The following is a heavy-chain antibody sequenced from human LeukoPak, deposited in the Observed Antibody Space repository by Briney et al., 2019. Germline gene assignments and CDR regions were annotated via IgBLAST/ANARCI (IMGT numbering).Heavy chain of an antibody. V-gene: IGHV3-23*01. D-gene: IGHD6-19*01. J-gene: IGHJ6*02. Sequence: GGSLRLSCAASGFSFSSYAMTWVRQAPGKGLEWVSSIDAGGGDTYHSDSVKGRFTITRDNSMNTLYLQMNSLRADDTAVYYCGRPTKYWLVRGNGVDVWGQGTTVTVSS. CDR3: GRPTKYWLVRGNGVDV. CDR1: GFSFSSYA. CDR2: IDAGGGDT.